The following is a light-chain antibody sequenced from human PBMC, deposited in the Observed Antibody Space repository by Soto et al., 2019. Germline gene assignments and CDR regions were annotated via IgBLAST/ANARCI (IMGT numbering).Light chain of an antibody. Sequence: DIQMTQSPSSLSASVGDGVTITCQASQDISTYLAWYQQTSGKAPKLMISAASTLQRGVPSRFRGSGSGTEFTLTIRSLQPDDFATYYCQQYNSYLWRFGQGTKVDIK. CDR3: QQYNSYLWR. J-gene: IGKJ1*01. CDR1: QDISTY. V-gene: IGKV1-9*01. CDR2: AAS.